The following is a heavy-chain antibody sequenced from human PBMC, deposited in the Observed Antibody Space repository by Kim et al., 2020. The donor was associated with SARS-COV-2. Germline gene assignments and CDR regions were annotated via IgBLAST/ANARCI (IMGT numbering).Heavy chain of an antibody. D-gene: IGHD6-25*01. CDR3: ARDGNSGWMGDY. V-gene: IGHV4-34*01. Sequence: TKSNPSLWGRVSISVATSKNQFSLTLNSVTAADTAVYYCARDGNSGWMGDYWGQGNLVTVSS. J-gene: IGHJ4*02. CDR2: T.